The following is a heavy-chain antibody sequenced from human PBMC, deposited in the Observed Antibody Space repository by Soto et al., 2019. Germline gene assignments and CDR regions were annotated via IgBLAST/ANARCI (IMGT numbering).Heavy chain of an antibody. CDR1: GYTLTELS. CDR3: ARDLQWLPSIADY. Sequence: SCTVSGYTLTELSIHCVRQAPGQGLEWMGGFNAYNGNTNYAQKLQGRVTMTTDTSTSTAYMELRSLRSDDTAVYYCARDLQWLPSIADYWGQGTLVTVSS. J-gene: IGHJ4*02. D-gene: IGHD6-19*01. V-gene: IGHV1-24*01. CDR2: FNAYNGNT.